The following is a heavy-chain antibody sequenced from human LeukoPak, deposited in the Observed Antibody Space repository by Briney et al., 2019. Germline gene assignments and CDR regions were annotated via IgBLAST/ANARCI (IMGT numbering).Heavy chain of an antibody. CDR3: ARDPVGGWFGELSENWFDP. CDR2: IRYDGSNK. D-gene: IGHD3-10*01. CDR1: GFTFSSYG. V-gene: IGHV3-30*02. J-gene: IGHJ5*02. Sequence: GGSLRLSCAASGFTFSSYGMHWVRQAPGKGLEWVAFIRYDGSNKYYADSVKGRFTISRDNSKNTLYLQMNSLRAEDTAVYYCARDPVGGWFGELSENWFDPWGQGTLVTVSS.